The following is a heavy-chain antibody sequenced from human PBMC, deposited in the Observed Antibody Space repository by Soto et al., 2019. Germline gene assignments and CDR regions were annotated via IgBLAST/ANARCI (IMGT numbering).Heavy chain of an antibody. D-gene: IGHD2-15*01. CDR2: INTSNDNK. V-gene: IGHV1-18*01. J-gene: IGHJ4*02. Sequence: VSVKVSCKGSGYTFTNYGISWVRQAPGEGLEWVGWINTSNDNKLYAQKLQGRLTLTTDTSTSTAYMDLTTLRSDDTAVYFCARDPGAASFDFWAQGTLVTVSS. CDR1: GYTFTNYG. CDR3: ARDPGAASFDF.